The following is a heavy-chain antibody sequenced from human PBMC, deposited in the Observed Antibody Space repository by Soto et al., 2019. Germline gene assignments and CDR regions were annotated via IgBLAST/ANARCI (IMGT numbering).Heavy chain of an antibody. Sequence: SETLSLTCTVSGGSFKSGSYSWSWIRQPPGKGLEWIGYVYHTGRTSYNPSLKSRVSISMDTSKNQFSLNLDSVTAADTAVYFCARDFAYLDYWGQGTLATVSP. CDR3: ARDFAYLDY. D-gene: IGHD3-3*01. CDR1: GGSFKSGSYS. V-gene: IGHV4-61*01. CDR2: VYHTGRT. J-gene: IGHJ4*02.